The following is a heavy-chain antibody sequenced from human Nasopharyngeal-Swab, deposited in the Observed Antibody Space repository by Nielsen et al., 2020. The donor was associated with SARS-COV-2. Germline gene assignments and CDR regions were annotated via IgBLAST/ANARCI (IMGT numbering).Heavy chain of an antibody. CDR2: TYYRSKWYN. D-gene: IGHD4-17*01. J-gene: IGHJ6*03. CDR1: GDSVSSSSAA. CDR3: ARARGAYGDYYYYYYTDV. V-gene: IGHV6-1*01. Sequence: SQTLSLTCAISGDSVSSSSAAWKWIRQSPTRGLEWLGRTYYRSKWYNDYAVSVKSRITINTDTSKNQFSLHLNSVTPEDMAVYYCARARGAYGDYYYYYYTDVWGKGTTVTVSS.